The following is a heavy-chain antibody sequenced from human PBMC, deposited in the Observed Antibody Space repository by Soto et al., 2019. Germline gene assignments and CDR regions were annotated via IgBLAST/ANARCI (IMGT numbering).Heavy chain of an antibody. CDR3: ARDLCSGGSCSWFDP. D-gene: IGHD2-15*01. J-gene: IGHJ5*02. Sequence: SETLSLTCAVSGGSISSSNWWSWVRQPPGKGLEWIGEIYHSGSTNYNPSLKSRVTISVDKSKNQFSLKLSSVTAADTAVYYCARDLCSGGSCSWFDPWGQGTLVTVSS. CDR2: IYHSGST. CDR1: GGSISSSNW. V-gene: IGHV4-4*02.